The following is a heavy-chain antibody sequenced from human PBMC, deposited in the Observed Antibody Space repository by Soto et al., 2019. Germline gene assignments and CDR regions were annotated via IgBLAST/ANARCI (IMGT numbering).Heavy chain of an antibody. J-gene: IGHJ4*02. CDR1: GITFSSNW. CDR3: TIYMWSHSGTWESNY. D-gene: IGHD1-26*01. V-gene: IGHV3-74*01. CDR2: INGSGSSI. Sequence: GGSLRLSCAASGITFSSNWMHWVRQAPGKGLEWVSRINGSGSSINYADSVRGRFTVSRDDAKNTLYLQMNSLRSEDAAVYYCTIYMWSHSGTWESNYWGQGILGTVSS.